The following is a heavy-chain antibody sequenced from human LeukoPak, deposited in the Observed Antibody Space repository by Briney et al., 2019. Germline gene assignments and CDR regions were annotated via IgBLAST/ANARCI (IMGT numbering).Heavy chain of an antibody. D-gene: IGHD2-2*01. CDR3: GNWGGTEPIGTSWYGPLDY. CDR2: IGGGGDVT. J-gene: IGHJ4*02. V-gene: IGHV3-23*01. CDR1: VVALRNYI. Sequence: PGGSLRLSCTVSVVALRNYIMTWGRLSPGKGLEWVSSIGGGGDVTFYADSVKGRFRTTRDDSRSTLYLQMDSLRVDDTGRYYCGNWGGTEPIGTSWYGPLDYWGQGTQVTVSS.